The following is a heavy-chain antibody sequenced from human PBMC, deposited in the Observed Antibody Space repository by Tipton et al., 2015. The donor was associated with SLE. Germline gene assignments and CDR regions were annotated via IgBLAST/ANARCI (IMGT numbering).Heavy chain of an antibody. CDR3: ARMTLYGEFVFDY. Sequence: TLSLTCTVSDVSISSGSYCWSWIRQPAGKGLEYIGRMYASGTTSYNPSLKSRVSISGDTSKNQFSLKLSSVTTADTAVYYCARMTLYGEFVFDYWGPGTQVTVSS. J-gene: IGHJ4*02. CDR1: DVSISSGSYC. V-gene: IGHV4-61*02. CDR2: MYASGTT. D-gene: IGHD4/OR15-4a*01.